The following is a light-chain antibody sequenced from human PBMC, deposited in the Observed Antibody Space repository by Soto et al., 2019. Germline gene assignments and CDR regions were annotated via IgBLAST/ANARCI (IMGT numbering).Light chain of an antibody. CDR2: KAS. V-gene: IGKV1-5*03. CDR3: QQYNSYLLT. CDR1: QSISSW. Sequence: DIQMTQSPSTLSASVGDRVTITCRASQSISSWLAWYQQKPGKAPKLLIYKASSLESGVPSRFSGSGSGTEFSLTINSLQPDDFATYYCQQYNSYLLTFGGGTKVEIK. J-gene: IGKJ4*01.